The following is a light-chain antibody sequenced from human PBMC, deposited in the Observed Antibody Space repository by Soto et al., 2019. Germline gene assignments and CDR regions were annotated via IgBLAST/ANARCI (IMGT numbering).Light chain of an antibody. CDR1: QSVSSSY. Sequence: EIVLTQSPGTLSLSPGERATLSCRASQSVSSSYLAWYQQKPGQAPRLLIYGASSRATGIPDRFSGSGSGKEFTLTISRLGPEDFAVYYCQQYGSSPYTFGQGTKLEIK. J-gene: IGKJ2*01. CDR2: GAS. V-gene: IGKV3-20*01. CDR3: QQYGSSPYT.